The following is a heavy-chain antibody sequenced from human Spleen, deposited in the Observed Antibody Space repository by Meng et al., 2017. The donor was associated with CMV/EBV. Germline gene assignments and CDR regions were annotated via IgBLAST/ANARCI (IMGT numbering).Heavy chain of an antibody. CDR1: CGSINTDAYS. D-gene: IGHD1-26*01. Sequence: VSCGSINTDAYSWTLIRQRPGKGLEWIGYIFNIGSTYYHPSLKSRVTMSLDTSKNQFSLKLSSVPAADTAMYFCARESHLLSRWFDPWGQGTLVTVSS. CDR3: ARESHLLSRWFDP. J-gene: IGHJ5*02. V-gene: IGHV4-31*02. CDR2: IFNIGST.